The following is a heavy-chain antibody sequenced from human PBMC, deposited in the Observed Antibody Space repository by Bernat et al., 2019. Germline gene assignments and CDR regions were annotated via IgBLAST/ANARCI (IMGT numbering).Heavy chain of an antibody. Sequence: EVQLVESGGGFVKPGESLRLSCAVSGFTFSAAWMSWFRQAPGRGLEWIGLIKTKGHGGTVHYAVSVSDRFTIARDDSKSTLYMQMNSLKTEDTAVYYWAIGVGFSAQDFWGQGTLVTVSS. CDR3: AIGVGFSAQDF. V-gene: IGHV3-15*01. D-gene: IGHD5-12*01. CDR2: IKTKGHGGTV. J-gene: IGHJ4*02. CDR1: GFTFSAAW.